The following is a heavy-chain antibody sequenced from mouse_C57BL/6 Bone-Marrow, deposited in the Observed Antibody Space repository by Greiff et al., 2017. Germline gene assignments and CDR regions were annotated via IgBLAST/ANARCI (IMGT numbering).Heavy chain of an antibody. Sequence: EVQLQQSGAELVKPGASVKLSCTASGFNIKDYYMHWVKQRTEQGLEWIGRIDPEDGETKYAPKYQGKATITADTSSNTAYLQLSSLTSEDTAVYYCARERRQLRHYYAMDYWGQGTSVTVSS. D-gene: IGHD3-2*02. CDR3: ARERRQLRHYYAMDY. CDR2: IDPEDGET. CDR1: GFNIKDYY. J-gene: IGHJ4*01. V-gene: IGHV14-2*01.